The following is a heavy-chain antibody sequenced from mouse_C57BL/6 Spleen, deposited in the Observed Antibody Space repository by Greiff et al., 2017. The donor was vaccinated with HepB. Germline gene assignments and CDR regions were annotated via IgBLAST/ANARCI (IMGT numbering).Heavy chain of an antibody. CDR1: GFNIKDYY. J-gene: IGHJ3*01. CDR2: IDPEDGDT. Sequence: VQLQQSGAELVRPGASVKLSCTASGFNIKDYYMHWVKQRPEQGLEWIGRIDPEDGDTEYAPKFQGKATMTADTSSNTAYLQLSSLTSEDTAVYYCTTVHYSNPFADWGQGTLVTVSA. D-gene: IGHD2-5*01. CDR3: TTVHYSNPFAD. V-gene: IGHV14-1*01.